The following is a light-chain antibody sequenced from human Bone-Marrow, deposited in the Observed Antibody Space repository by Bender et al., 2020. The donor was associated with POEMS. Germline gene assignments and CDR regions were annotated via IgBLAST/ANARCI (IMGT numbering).Light chain of an antibody. Sequence: QSALTQPASVSGSPGQSITISCTGTSSDVGGYNYVSWYQHHPGKAPKLIISEDTERPSGVSNRFSGSKSGHTVSLTISGLQAEDEADYYCCSYADSSTWVFGGGTKLTVL. CDR2: EDT. CDR1: SSDVGGYNY. CDR3: CSYADSSTWV. J-gene: IGLJ3*02. V-gene: IGLV2-23*01.